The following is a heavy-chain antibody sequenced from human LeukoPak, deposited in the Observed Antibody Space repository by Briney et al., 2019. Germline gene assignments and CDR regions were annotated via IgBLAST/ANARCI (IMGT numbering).Heavy chain of an antibody. CDR1: GGSISSGDYY. CDR2: IYYSGST. V-gene: IGHV4-30-4*01. Sequence: SETLSLTCTASGGSISSGDYYWSWIRQPPGKGLEWIGYIYYSGSTYYNPSLKSRVTISVDTSRNQFSLKLSSVTAADTAVYYCAREYGSGDFDYYYYGMDVWGQGTTVTVSS. D-gene: IGHD3-10*01. J-gene: IGHJ6*02. CDR3: AREYGSGDFDYYYYGMDV.